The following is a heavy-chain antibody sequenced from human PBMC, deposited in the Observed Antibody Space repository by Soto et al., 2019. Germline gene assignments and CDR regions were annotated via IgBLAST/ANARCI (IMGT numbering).Heavy chain of an antibody. J-gene: IGHJ2*01. CDR3: ASRLAADTHWYFDL. Sequence: SETLSLTCAVSGGSISSGGYSWSWIRQPPGKGLEWIGYIYHSGSTYYNPSLKSRVTISVDRSKNQFSLKLSSVTAADTAVYYCASRLAADTHWYFDLWGRGTLVTVSS. CDR2: IYHSGST. V-gene: IGHV4-30-2*01. CDR1: GGSISSGGYS. D-gene: IGHD6-13*01.